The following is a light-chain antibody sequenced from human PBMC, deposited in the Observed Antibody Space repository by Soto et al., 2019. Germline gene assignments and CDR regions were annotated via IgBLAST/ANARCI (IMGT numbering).Light chain of an antibody. CDR3: LQDYNYPYT. CDR1: QGIRND. J-gene: IGKJ2*01. V-gene: IGKV1-6*01. Sequence: AIQMTQSPSSLSASVGDRVTITCRASQGIRNDLGRYQQKPGKAPKLLIYAASSLQSGVPSRFSGSGSGTDFSLTISSLQPEDFATYYCLQDYNYPYTFGQGTKLEIK. CDR2: AAS.